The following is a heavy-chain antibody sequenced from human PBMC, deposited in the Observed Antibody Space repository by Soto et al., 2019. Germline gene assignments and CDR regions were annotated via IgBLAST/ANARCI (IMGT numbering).Heavy chain of an antibody. CDR1: GYTFTSYA. CDR3: ATLHASRPDY. D-gene: IGHD6-6*01. V-gene: IGHV1-24*01. Sequence: ASVKVSCKASGYTFTSYAMHWVRQAPGQRLEWMGGFDPEDGETIYAQKFQGRVTMTEDTSTDTAYMELSSLRSEDTAVYYCATLHASRPDYWGQGTLVTVSS. J-gene: IGHJ4*02. CDR2: FDPEDGET.